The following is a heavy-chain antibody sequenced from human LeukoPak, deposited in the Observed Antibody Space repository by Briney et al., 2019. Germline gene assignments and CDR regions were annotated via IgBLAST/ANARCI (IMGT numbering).Heavy chain of an antibody. J-gene: IGHJ4*02. Sequence: PGGSLRLSCAASGFTFSSYEMNWVRQAPGKGLEWVSYISSSGSTIYYADSVKGRFTISRDNAKNSLYLQMNSLRAEDTAVYCCANNSGVSSSWQRDYWGQGTLVTVSS. CDR2: ISSSGSTI. D-gene: IGHD6-13*01. CDR1: GFTFSSYE. V-gene: IGHV3-48*03. CDR3: ANNSGVSSSWQRDY.